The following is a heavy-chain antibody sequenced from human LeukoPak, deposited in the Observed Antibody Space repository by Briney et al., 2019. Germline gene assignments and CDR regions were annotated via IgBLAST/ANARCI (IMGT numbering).Heavy chain of an antibody. CDR2: INPNSGGT. CDR1: GYTFTGYY. J-gene: IGHJ4*02. D-gene: IGHD2-2*01. Sequence: ASVKVSCKASGYTFTGYYIHWVRQAPGQGLEWMGWINPNSGGTNYAQKFQGRVTMTRDTSISTAYMELSRLRSDDTAVYYCARVAPRYCSSTSCLDYWGQGTLVTVSS. CDR3: ARVAPRYCSSTSCLDY. V-gene: IGHV1-2*02.